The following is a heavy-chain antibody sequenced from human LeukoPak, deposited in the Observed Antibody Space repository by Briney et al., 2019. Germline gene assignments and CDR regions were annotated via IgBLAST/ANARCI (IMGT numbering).Heavy chain of an antibody. V-gene: IGHV3-53*01. CDR1: GFTVSSNS. D-gene: IGHD4/OR15-4a*01. Sequence: GGSLRLSCTVSGFTVSSNSMSWGRQAPGKGLEWVSFIYSGRTHYSDSVKGRFTISRDNSKNTLYLQMNSLRAEDTAVYYCARRAGAYSHPYDYWGQGTLVTVSS. CDR2: IYSGRT. J-gene: IGHJ4*02. CDR3: ARRAGAYSHPYDY.